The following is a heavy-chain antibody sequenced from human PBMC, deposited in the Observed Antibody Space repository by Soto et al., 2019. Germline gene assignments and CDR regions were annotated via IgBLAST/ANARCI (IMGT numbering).Heavy chain of an antibody. CDR2: ISAYNGNT. D-gene: IGHD2-15*01. Sequence: ASVKVSCKASGYTFTSYGISWVRQAPGQGLEWMGWISAYNGNTNYAQKLQGRVTMTTDTSTSTAYMELRSLRSDDTAVYYCARVREGYSHYYYGMDVWGQGTTVTVSS. V-gene: IGHV1-18*01. J-gene: IGHJ6*02. CDR1: GYTFTSYG. CDR3: ARVREGYSHYYYGMDV.